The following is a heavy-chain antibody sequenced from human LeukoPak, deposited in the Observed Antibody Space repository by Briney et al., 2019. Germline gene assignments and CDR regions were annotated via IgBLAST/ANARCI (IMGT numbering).Heavy chain of an antibody. V-gene: IGHV4-39*01. D-gene: IGHD3-22*01. Sequence: PSETLSLTCTVSDVSISSSSYYWGWIRQPPGKELEWIGTIFYSGSTSYNPSLKSRVTISVDTSKNQFSLKLSSVTAADTAVYYCARTTYYYDNTGYSRRGAFDIWGQGTMVTVSS. CDR3: ARTTYYYDNTGYSRRGAFDI. CDR2: IFYSGST. J-gene: IGHJ3*02. CDR1: DVSISSSSYY.